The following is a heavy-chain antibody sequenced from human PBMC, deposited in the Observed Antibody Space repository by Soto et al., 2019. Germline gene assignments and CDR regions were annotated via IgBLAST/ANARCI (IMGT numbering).Heavy chain of an antibody. D-gene: IGHD1-20*01. CDR3: TRHLNWNDWTHFDY. V-gene: IGHV5-51*01. J-gene: IGHJ4*02. Sequence: GESLKISCKGSGYRFTSYWVGWVRQMPGKGLEWMGIINPADSDTRYGPSFQGQVTTSVDKSISTAYLQWSSLKASDTAMYYCTRHLNWNDWTHFDYWGQGTLVTVSS. CDR2: INPADSDT. CDR1: GYRFTSYW.